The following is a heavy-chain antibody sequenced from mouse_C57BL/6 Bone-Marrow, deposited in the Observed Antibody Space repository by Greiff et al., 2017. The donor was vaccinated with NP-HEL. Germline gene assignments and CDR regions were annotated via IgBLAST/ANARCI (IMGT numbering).Heavy chain of an antibody. CDR3: ARPFAYYSPAWFAY. CDR1: GYTFTDYN. D-gene: IGHD2-12*01. Sequence: VQLQQSGPELVKPGASVKMSCKASGYTFTDYNMHWVKQSHGKSLEWIGYINPNNGGTSYNQKFKDKATLTADKSSSTAYMQLSSLTYEDSAVYYCARPFAYYSPAWFAYWGQGTLVTVSA. V-gene: IGHV1-22*01. J-gene: IGHJ3*01. CDR2: INPNNGGT.